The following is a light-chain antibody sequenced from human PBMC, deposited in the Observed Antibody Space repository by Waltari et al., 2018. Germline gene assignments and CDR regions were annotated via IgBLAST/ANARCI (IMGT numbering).Light chain of an antibody. J-gene: IGKJ1*01. V-gene: IGKV1-5*03. CDR3: QQYSSYWT. CDR1: QSISSW. CDR2: KAS. Sequence: DIQMTQSPSTLSASVGDRVPITCRASQSISSWLAWYQQKPGKAPNLLIYKASSLESGVPSRFSGSGSGTEFTLTISSLQPDDFATYYCQQYSSYWTFGQGTKVEIK.